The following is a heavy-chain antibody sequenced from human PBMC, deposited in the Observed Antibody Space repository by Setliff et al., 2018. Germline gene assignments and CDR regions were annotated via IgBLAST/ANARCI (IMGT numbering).Heavy chain of an antibody. CDR3: VCFSWRGCSGDTCYSRDDAVDM. CDR2: IWYDGSNK. J-gene: IGHJ3*02. Sequence: GGSLRLSCAASGFTFSTYGMHWVRQVPGKGLEWVAFIWYDGSNKYYVDSVKARFTVSRDNSKDTLYLQMNSLRVEDSAIYYCVCFSWRGCSGDTCYSRDDAVDMWGQGTVVTGSS. D-gene: IGHD2-15*01. V-gene: IGHV3-30*02. CDR1: GFTFSTYG.